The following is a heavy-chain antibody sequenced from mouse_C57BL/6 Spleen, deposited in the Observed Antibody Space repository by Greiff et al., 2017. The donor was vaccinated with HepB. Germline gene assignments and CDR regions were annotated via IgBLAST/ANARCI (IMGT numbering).Heavy chain of an antibody. CDR3: ARGGLRRGYAMDY. J-gene: IGHJ4*01. D-gene: IGHD2-12*01. Sequence: EVKVEESGGGLVKPGGSLKLSCAASGFTFSDYGMHWVRQAPEKGLEWVAYISSGSSTIYYADTVKGRFTISRDNAKNTLFLQMTSLRSEDTAMYYCARGGLRRGYAMDYWGQGTSVTVSS. CDR2: ISSGSSTI. CDR1: GFTFSDYG. V-gene: IGHV5-17*01.